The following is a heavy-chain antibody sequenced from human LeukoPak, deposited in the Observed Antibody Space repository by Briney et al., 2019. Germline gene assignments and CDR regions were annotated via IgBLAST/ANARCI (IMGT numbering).Heavy chain of an antibody. J-gene: IGHJ6*02. CDR1: GFAFSSYN. CDR3: ARRPYSDTSGRLSDV. D-gene: IGHD3-22*01. V-gene: IGHV3-48*02. Sequence: GGSLRLSCAASGFAFSSYNMNWVRQAPGKGLEWISYIGSSGSPTHYADSVGGRFTISRDNARNSLYLQMNSLRDEDTAVYFCARRPYSDTSGRLSDVWGQGTTVTVSS. CDR2: IGSSGSPT.